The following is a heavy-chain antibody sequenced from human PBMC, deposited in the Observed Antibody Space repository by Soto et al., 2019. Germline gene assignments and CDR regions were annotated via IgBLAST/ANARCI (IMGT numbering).Heavy chain of an antibody. CDR3: ARVPPP. CDR2: IYPSGRT. Sequence: QLQLQESGSGLVKPSQTLSLTCAVSGGSISSGGYSWSWIRQPPGRGLEWIGYIYPSGRTYYTPSLKSRVTIAGDRSNNHFLLKLSCVTASDTAVYYCARVPPPWGKGALVTVSS. V-gene: IGHV4-30-2*01. CDR1: GGSISSGGYS. J-gene: IGHJ5*02.